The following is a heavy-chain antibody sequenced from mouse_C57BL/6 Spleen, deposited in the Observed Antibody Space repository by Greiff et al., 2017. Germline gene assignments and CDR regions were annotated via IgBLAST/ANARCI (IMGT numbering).Heavy chain of an antibody. CDR3: TTATVVARYFDV. D-gene: IGHD1-1*01. V-gene: IGHV14-4*01. Sequence: VQLQQPGAELVRPGASVKLSCTASGSNIKDDYMHWVKQRPEQGLEWIGWIDPEDGDTEYASKCQGKATIAADSSSNTAYLQLSSLTSEDTAVYYCTTATVVARYFDVWGTGTTVTVSS. J-gene: IGHJ1*03. CDR2: IDPEDGDT. CDR1: GSNIKDDY.